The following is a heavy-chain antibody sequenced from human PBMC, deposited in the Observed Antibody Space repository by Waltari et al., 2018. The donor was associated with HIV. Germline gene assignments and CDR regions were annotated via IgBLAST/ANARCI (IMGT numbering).Heavy chain of an antibody. D-gene: IGHD6-19*01. Sequence: QVQLQESGPGLVKPSQTLSLTCTVSGGSISSGSYYWSWIRQPAGKGLEWIGRINTSGSTNYNPSLKSRVTISVDTSKNQFSLKLSSVTAADTAVYYCARRKWVVAGKPDPGWFDPWGQGTLVTVSS. CDR2: INTSGST. CDR3: ARRKWVVAGKPDPGWFDP. CDR1: GGSISSGSYY. V-gene: IGHV4-61*02. J-gene: IGHJ5*02.